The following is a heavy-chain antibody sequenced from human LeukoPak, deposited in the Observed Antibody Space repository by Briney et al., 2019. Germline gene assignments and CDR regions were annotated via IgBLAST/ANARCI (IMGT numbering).Heavy chain of an antibody. Sequence: KPSETLSLTCTVSGGSISSYYWSWIRQPPGKGLEWIGYIYYSGSTNYNPSLKSRVTISVDTSKNQFSLKLSSVTAADTAVYYCARGITIFGVVIPPYFDYWGQGTLVTVSS. CDR2: IYYSGST. J-gene: IGHJ4*02. D-gene: IGHD3-3*01. CDR1: GGSISSYY. CDR3: ARGITIFGVVIPPYFDY. V-gene: IGHV4-59*12.